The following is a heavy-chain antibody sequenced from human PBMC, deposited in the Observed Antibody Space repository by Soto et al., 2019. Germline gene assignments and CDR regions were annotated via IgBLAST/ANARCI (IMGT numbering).Heavy chain of an antibody. CDR3: ARSSRYYDSSGYYREYFQH. Sequence: PGGSLRLSCAASGFTVSSKYMSWVRQAPGKGLEWVSVIYSGGSTYYADSVKGRFTISRDNSKNTQYLQMNSLRAEDTAVYCCARSSRYYDSSGYYREYFQHWGQGTLVTVS. V-gene: IGHV3-66*01. CDR1: GFTVSSKY. J-gene: IGHJ1*01. CDR2: IYSGGST. D-gene: IGHD3-22*01.